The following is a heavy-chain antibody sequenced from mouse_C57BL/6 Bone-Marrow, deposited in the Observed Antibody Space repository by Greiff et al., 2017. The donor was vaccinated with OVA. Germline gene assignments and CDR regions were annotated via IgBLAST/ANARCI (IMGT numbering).Heavy chain of an antibody. Sequence: EVKLMESGAELVRPGASVKLSCTASGFNIKDDYMHWVKQRPEQGLEWIGWIDPENGDTEYASKFQGKATLTADTSSNTAYLQLSSLTSEDTAVYYCTTDYYGSRGYAMDYWGQGTSVTVSS. D-gene: IGHD1-1*01. CDR3: TTDYYGSRGYAMDY. V-gene: IGHV14-4*01. CDR1: GFNIKDDY. J-gene: IGHJ4*01. CDR2: IDPENGDT.